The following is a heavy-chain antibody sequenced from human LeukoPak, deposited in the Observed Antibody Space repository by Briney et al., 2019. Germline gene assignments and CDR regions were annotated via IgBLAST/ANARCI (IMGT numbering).Heavy chain of an antibody. CDR1: GFTFDDYG. Sequence: GGSLRLSCAASGFTFDDYGMTWVRQAPGKGLEWVSGVNWNGRSTGYADSVKGRFTISRDNAKNSLYLQMNSLRAEDTAVYYCATWVTTPHNGLDVWGRGATVTVSS. D-gene: IGHD4-17*01. CDR3: ATWVTTPHNGLDV. CDR2: VNWNGRST. V-gene: IGHV3-20*04. J-gene: IGHJ6*02.